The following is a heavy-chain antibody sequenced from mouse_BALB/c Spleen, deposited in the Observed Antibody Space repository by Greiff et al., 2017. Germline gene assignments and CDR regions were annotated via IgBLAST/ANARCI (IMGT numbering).Heavy chain of an antibody. V-gene: IGHV14-3*02. J-gene: IGHJ4*01. CDR2: IDPANGNT. CDR3: APLRLRDYAMDY. D-gene: IGHD1-2*01. Sequence: VQLQQSGAELVKPGASVKLSCTASGFNIKDTYMHWVKQRPEQGLEWIGRIDPANGNTKYDPKFQGKATITADTSSNTAYLQLSSLTSEDTAVYDCAPLRLRDYAMDYWGQGTSVTVSS. CDR1: GFNIKDTY.